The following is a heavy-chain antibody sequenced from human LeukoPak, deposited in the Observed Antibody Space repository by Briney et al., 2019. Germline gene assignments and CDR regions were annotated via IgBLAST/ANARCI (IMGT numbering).Heavy chain of an antibody. Sequence: SETLSLTCIVSGGSISTSAYYWGWIRQPPGEGLQWIGSIYYSGNTYYNSSLKSRVTISVDTSTSQFSLKLSSVTAADTAVYYCARVRRLPWFGELHVSRYGMDVWGQGTTVTVSS. CDR3: ARVRRLPWFGELHVSRYGMDV. CDR2: IYYSGNT. J-gene: IGHJ6*02. CDR1: GGSISTSAYY. D-gene: IGHD3-10*01. V-gene: IGHV4-39*01.